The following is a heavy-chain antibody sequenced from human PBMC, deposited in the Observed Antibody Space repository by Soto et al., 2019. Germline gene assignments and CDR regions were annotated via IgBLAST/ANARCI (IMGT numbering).Heavy chain of an antibody. CDR1: GYTLSNYG. CDR2: ISAYNGDI. V-gene: IGHV1-18*01. J-gene: IGHJ4*02. D-gene: IGHD3-10*02. CDR3: PRDYVAGNFRLDS. Sequence: QVPLVQSGAEVKKPGASVKVSCEASGYTLSNYGVSWVRQAPGQGLEWMGWISAYNGDINYAQKFQGRVTMTTDTSTNTANLQLRGRRPADPAMYTCPRDYVAGNFRLDSWGQEPRVA.